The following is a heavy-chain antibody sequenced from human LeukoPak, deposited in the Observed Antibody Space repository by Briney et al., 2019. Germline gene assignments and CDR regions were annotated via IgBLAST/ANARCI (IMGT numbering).Heavy chain of an antibody. Sequence: PSETLSLTCAVYGGSFSGYYWSWIRQPPGKGLEWVGEINHRGSTNYNPSLKSRVTTSVDTSKNQFSLKLSSVTAADTAVYYCARGGIAARHVDYWGQGTLVTVSS. CDR1: GGSFSGYY. D-gene: IGHD6-13*01. V-gene: IGHV4-34*01. J-gene: IGHJ4*02. CDR2: INHRGST. CDR3: ARGGIAARHVDY.